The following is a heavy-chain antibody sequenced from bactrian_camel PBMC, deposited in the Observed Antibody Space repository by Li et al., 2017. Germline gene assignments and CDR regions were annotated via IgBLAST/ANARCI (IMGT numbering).Heavy chain of an antibody. V-gene: IGHV3S53*01. J-gene: IGHJ4*01. CDR1: GYTYT. D-gene: IGHD1*01. Sequence: LVESGGGSVQAGGSLRLSCAASGYTYTMAWFRQAPGKEREGVAGGDSERRTSYADSVKGRFTISRDAATNTMYLQMNSLKPEDTAVYFCALDTRLPFRVLRECPYVGRAKYWGQGTQVTVS. CDR2: GDSERRT. CDR3: ALDTRLPFRVLRECPYVGRAKY.